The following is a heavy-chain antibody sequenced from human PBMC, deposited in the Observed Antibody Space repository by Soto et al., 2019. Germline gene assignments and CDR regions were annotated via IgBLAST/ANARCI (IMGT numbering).Heavy chain of an antibody. D-gene: IGHD7-27*01. CDR3: TRANSDSEY. CDR2: VYYNGIT. CDR1: GGSINNHY. Sequence: QVQLQASGPGLVKPSETLSLTCTVSGGSINNHYWCWIRQPPGKGLEWLGYVYYNGITNYNPSLTGRVPMSAETAKHPLSLNPTSPTAADTARYYCTRANSDSEYRGQGTLVTVSS. V-gene: IGHV4-59*11. J-gene: IGHJ4*02.